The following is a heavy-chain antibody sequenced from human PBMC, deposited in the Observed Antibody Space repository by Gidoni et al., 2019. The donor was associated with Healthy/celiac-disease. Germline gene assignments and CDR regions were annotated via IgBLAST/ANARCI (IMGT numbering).Heavy chain of an antibody. Sequence: EVQLLESGGGLVQPGGSLRLSCAASGFTFSSYAMSWVRQAPGKGLEWVSAISGSGGSTYYADSVKGRFTISRDNSKNTLYLQMNSLRAEDTAVYYCANGMIPPRYIVVVTATSVWENWGQGTLVTVSS. D-gene: IGHD2-21*02. CDR1: GFTFSSYA. V-gene: IGHV3-23*01. CDR3: ANGMIPPRYIVVVTATSVWEN. CDR2: ISGSGGST. J-gene: IGHJ4*02.